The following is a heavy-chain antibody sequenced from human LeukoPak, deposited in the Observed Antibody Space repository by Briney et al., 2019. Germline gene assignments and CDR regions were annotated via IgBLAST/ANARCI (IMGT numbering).Heavy chain of an antibody. CDR1: GYTLTSFY. D-gene: IGHD2-15*01. J-gene: IGHJ5*02. V-gene: IGHV1-46*01. Sequence: ASVKVSCKASGYTLTSFYIQWVRQAPGQGLEWMGIINPSDGSTSYAQKFQDRVTMTRGTSTSTVYMELSSLRSEDTAVYYCARDMIPLAAARWGGFDPWGQGTLVTVSS. CDR3: ARDMIPLAAARWGGFDP. CDR2: INPSDGST.